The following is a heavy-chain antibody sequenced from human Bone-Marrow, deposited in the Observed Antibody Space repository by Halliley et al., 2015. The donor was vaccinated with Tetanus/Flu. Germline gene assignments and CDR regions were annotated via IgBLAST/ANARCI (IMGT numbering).Heavy chain of an antibody. V-gene: IGHV4-59*08. CDR3: ARHPSVPGFSGGFDY. D-gene: IGHD6-19*01. CDR1: GGSIRGYF. Sequence: LRLSCTVSGGSIRGYFWSWIRQPPGKGLEWIGYIYYSGSTAYNPSLRSRVTISVDTSKNQFSLRLTSLTAADTALYYCARHPSVPGFSGGFDYWGQGTLVTVSS. J-gene: IGHJ4*02. CDR2: IYYSGST.